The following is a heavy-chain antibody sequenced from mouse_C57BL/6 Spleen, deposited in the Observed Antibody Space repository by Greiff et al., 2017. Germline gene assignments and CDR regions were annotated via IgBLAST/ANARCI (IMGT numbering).Heavy chain of an antibody. V-gene: IGHV1-80*01. D-gene: IGHD2-3*01. CDR2: IYPGDGDT. CDR1: GYAFSSYW. J-gene: IGHJ4*01. CDR3: ARDGYCPFYAMDY. Sequence: QVQLQQSGAELVKPGASVKISCKASGYAFSSYWMNWVKQRPGKGLEWIGQIYPGDGDTNYNGKFKGKATLTADKSSSTAYMQLSSLTSEDSAVYFCARDGYCPFYAMDYWGQGTSVTVSS.